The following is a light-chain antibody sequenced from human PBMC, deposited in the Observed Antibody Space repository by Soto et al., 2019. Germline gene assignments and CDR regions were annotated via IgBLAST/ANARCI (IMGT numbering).Light chain of an antibody. J-gene: IGKJ1*01. Sequence: DIQMTQSPPSLSASVGDRVTITCRASQGIEAFLAWYQQKPGTAPKLLVYGTSTLQVGVPSRFSGSGWGTDFTLTISSVQPEDVATYYCQKYNKAPWKFGQGTKVDIK. V-gene: IGKV1-27*01. CDR1: QGIEAF. CDR3: QKYNKAPWK. CDR2: GTS.